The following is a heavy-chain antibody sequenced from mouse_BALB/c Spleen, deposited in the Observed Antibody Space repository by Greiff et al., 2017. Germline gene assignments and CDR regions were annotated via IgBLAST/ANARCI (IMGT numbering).Heavy chain of an antibody. V-gene: IGHV3-8*02. J-gene: IGHJ4*01. D-gene: IGHD2-1*01. CDR2: ISYSGST. Sequence: VQLQQSGPSLVKPSQTLSLTCSVTGDSITSGYWNWIRKFPGNKLEYMGYISYSGSTYYNPSLKSRISITRDTSKNQYYLQLNSVTTEDTATYYCARAYGNYVGAMDYWGQGTSVTVSS. CDR1: GDSITSGY. CDR3: ARAYGNYVGAMDY.